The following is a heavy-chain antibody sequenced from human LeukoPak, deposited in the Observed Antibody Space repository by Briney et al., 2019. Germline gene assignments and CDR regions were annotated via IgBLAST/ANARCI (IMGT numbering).Heavy chain of an antibody. Sequence: GGSLRLSCAASGFTFSSNWIHWVRQAPGKGLVWVSRINRDGSRTSYADSVKGRFAISRDNAKNTVYLQMNSLRGEDAAVYYCARDPYSGNYGNDYYYYMDVWGKGTTVTISS. V-gene: IGHV3-74*01. CDR1: GFTFSSNW. J-gene: IGHJ6*03. D-gene: IGHD1-26*01. CDR2: INRDGSRT. CDR3: ARDPYSGNYGNDYYYYMDV.